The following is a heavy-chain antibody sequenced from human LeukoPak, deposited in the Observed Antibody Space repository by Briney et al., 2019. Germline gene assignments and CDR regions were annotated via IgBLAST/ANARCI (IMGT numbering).Heavy chain of an antibody. CDR1: GDSISTNHW. J-gene: IGHJ4*02. D-gene: IGHD5-24*01. V-gene: IGHV4-4*02. Sequence: PSGTLSLTCAVSGDSISTNHWWSWIRQPPGKGLEWIGEINHSGSTNYNPSLKSRVTISVDTSKNQFSLKLSSVTAADTAVYYCARRRWLHRLFDYWGQGTLVTVSS. CDR2: INHSGST. CDR3: ARRRWLHRLFDY.